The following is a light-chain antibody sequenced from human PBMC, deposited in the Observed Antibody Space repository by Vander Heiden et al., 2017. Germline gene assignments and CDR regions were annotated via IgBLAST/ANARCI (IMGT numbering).Light chain of an antibody. J-gene: IGKJ4*01. Sequence: IVFTPSPATLPLSPGERATLSCRASQSVSSYLAWYQQKPGQAPRLLIYDASNRATGVPARFSGSGSERDFTLTISSLEPEDFAIYYCQQRSNWPAAFGGGTMVEIK. CDR1: QSVSSY. CDR2: DAS. CDR3: QQRSNWPAA. V-gene: IGKV3-11*02.